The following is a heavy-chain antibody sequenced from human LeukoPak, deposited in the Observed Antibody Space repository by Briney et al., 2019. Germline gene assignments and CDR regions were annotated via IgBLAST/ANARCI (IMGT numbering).Heavy chain of an antibody. CDR3: AREILGGFSPGAY. CDR1: LDSTTSNF. Sequence: SEALSLTCTVSLDSTTSNFWSWVRQPPGKGLEWIGEIHRSGSPNYNPSLQSRVTISIDRSRNQIALELSSVTAADTAVYYCAREILGGFSPGAYWGQGTLVTVSS. CDR2: IHRSGSP. D-gene: IGHD3-10*01. J-gene: IGHJ4*02. V-gene: IGHV4-4*02.